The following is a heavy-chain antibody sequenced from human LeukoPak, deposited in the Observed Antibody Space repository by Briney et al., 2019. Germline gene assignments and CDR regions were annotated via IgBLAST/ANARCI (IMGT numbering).Heavy chain of an antibody. V-gene: IGHV4-34*01. D-gene: IGHD6-13*01. CDR2: VNHSGST. Sequence: PSETLSLTCAVYGGSFSGYYWSWIRQPPGKGLEWIGEVNHSGSTNYNPSLKSRVTISVDTSKNQFSLKLSSVTAADTAVYYGARHLSGIAAAGRRVNWFDPWGQGTLVTVSS. CDR1: GGSFSGYY. J-gene: IGHJ5*02. CDR3: ARHLSGIAAAGRRVNWFDP.